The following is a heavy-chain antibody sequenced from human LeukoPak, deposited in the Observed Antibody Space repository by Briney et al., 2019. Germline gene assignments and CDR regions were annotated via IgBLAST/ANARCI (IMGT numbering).Heavy chain of an antibody. CDR2: IFYSGST. CDR3: ASGVGTAKN. D-gene: IGHD2-15*01. V-gene: IGHV4-59*01. J-gene: IGHJ4*02. CDR1: GGSISSNY. Sequence: PWETLSLTCTVPGGSISSNYWSWFRQPPGKGLEWIGYIFYSGSTNYNPSLESRVTISVDTSKNEFSLRLNSVTTADTAVYYCASGVGTAKNWGQGTLVTVSS.